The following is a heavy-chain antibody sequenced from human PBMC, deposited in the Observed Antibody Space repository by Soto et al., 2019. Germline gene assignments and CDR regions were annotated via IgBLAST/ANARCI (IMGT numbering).Heavy chain of an antibody. D-gene: IGHD3-9*01. CDR3: AKDRQPDGIWTFDY. CDR1: GFTISTYT. J-gene: IGHJ4*02. Sequence: GGSMRVSCTASGFTISTYTMNWVRPTPGKGLEWVSGIIQNGETYYTGSVKGRFTISRDNSKNMVYLQMDSLRADDTALYYCAKDRQPDGIWTFDYWGQGTLVTVSS. V-gene: IGHV3-23*01. CDR2: IIQNGET.